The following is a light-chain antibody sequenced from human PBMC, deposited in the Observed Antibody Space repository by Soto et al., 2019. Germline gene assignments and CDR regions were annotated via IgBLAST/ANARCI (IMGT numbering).Light chain of an antibody. CDR2: DAS. CDR3: QQFNSYPPYT. V-gene: IGKV1-13*02. CDR1: QGISIA. Sequence: ALQLTQSPSSLSASVGDRVTITCRASQGISIALAWYQQKPGKAPKLLIYDASSLESGVPSRFSGSGSGTDFTLTISSLQPEDFATYYCQQFNSYPPYTFGQGTKLEIK. J-gene: IGKJ2*01.